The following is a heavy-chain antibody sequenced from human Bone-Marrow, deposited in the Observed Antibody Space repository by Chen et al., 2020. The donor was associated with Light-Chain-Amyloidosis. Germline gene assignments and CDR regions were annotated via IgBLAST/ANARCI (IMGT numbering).Heavy chain of an antibody. CDR1: GYTFPNYW. CDR2: IYPDDSDA. CDR3: ARRRDGYNFDY. V-gene: IGHV5-51*01. D-gene: IGHD5-12*01. J-gene: IGHJ4*02. Sequence: EVQLEQSGPEVKKPGETLKISGKGYGYTFPNYWIGWVRQMPGKGLEWRGVIYPDDSDARYSPSFDGQVTISADKSITTAYLQWRSLKASDTAMYYCARRRDGYNFDYWGQGTLVTVSS.